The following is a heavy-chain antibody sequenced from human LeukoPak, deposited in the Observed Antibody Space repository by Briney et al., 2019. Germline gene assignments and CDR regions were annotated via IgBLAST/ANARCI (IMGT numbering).Heavy chain of an antibody. V-gene: IGHV4-59*12. Sequence: SETLSLTCTVSGGSMSSYYWSWIRQPPGKGLEWIGYIYYSGSTYYNPSLKSRVTISVDTSKNQFSLKLSSVTAADTAVYYCAREYCSGGSCYLDYWGQGTLVTVSS. CDR1: GGSMSSYY. J-gene: IGHJ4*02. CDR2: IYYSGST. CDR3: AREYCSGGSCYLDY. D-gene: IGHD2-15*01.